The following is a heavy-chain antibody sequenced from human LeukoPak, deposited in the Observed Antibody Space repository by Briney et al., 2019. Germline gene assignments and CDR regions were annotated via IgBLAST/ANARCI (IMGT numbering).Heavy chain of an antibody. CDR1: GYTFTGYY. D-gene: IGHD3-10*01. V-gene: IGHV1-2*02. Sequence: ASVKVSCKASGYTFTGYYMHWVRQAPGRGLEWMGWINPNSGGTNHAQKFQGRVTMTRDTSISTAYMELSRLRSDDTAVYYCARKAVAMVRGNYNWFDPWGQGTLVTVSS. CDR3: ARKAVAMVRGNYNWFDP. CDR2: INPNSGGT. J-gene: IGHJ5*02.